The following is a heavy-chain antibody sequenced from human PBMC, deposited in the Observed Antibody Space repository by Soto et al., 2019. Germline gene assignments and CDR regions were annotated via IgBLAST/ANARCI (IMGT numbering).Heavy chain of an antibody. CDR1: GGTFTTYA. J-gene: IGHJ5*02. V-gene: IGHV3-23*01. Sequence: GGSLRLSCASSGGTFTTYAMRLVRQAPGKGLEWVSAISASGDITYYADSVKGRFTISRDSSKNTLYLQMNGLRAEDTAIYYCAKDSNLIPWGSNHWGQGTLVTVSS. D-gene: IGHD3-10*01. CDR2: ISASGDIT. CDR3: AKDSNLIPWGSNH.